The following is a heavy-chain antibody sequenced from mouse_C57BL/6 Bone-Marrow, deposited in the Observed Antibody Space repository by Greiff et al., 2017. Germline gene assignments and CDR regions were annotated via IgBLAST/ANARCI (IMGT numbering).Heavy chain of an antibody. CDR3: ARWDDYGDGYYYAMDY. CDR1: GYAFSSSW. D-gene: IGHD2-4*01. Sequence: QVQLQQSGPELVKPGASVKISCKASGYAFSSSWMNWVKQRPGKGLEWIGRIYPGDGDTNYNGKFKGKATLTADKSSSTAYMQLSSLTSEDSAVYFCARWDDYGDGYYYAMDYWGQGTSVTVSS. J-gene: IGHJ4*01. CDR2: IYPGDGDT. V-gene: IGHV1-82*01.